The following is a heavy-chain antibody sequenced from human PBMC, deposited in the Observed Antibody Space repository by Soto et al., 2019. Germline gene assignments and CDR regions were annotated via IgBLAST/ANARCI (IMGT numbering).Heavy chain of an antibody. D-gene: IGHD1-26*01. CDR3: AKVVGRIVGATTGPLDI. Sequence: EVQLLESGGGLVQPGGSLRLSCLASGSTYNAINWVRRAPGKGLEGVSGFGHDGQSTYYIASVRGRFTLSRDNSKNMIYLEMNSLRAEDTAVYYCAKVVGRIVGATTGPLDIWGHGTMVRVSS. J-gene: IGHJ3*02. CDR2: FGHDGQST. CDR1: GSTYNA. V-gene: IGHV3-23*01.